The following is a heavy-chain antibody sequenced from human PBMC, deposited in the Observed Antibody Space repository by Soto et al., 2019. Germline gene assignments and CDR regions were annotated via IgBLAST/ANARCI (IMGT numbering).Heavy chain of an antibody. CDR3: AKEGRTRGSSSLDY. CDR2: ISYDGSDK. D-gene: IGHD5-18*01. CDR1: GFTFSSYA. Sequence: QVQLVESGGGVVQPGRSLRLSCADSGFTFSSYAMHWVRQAPGKGLEWVAFISYDGSDKYYADSVKGRFTISRDNSKNTLYLQMTSLRAEDTAAYYCAKEGRTRGSSSLDYWGQGTLVTVSS. J-gene: IGHJ4*02. V-gene: IGHV3-30*18.